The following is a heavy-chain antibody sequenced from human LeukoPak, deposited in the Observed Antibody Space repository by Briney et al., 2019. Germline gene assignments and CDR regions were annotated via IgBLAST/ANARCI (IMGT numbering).Heavy chain of an antibody. D-gene: IGHD2-2*01. V-gene: IGHV1-18*01. CDR2: ISAYNGNT. CDR1: GYTFTSYG. J-gene: IGHJ6*02. Sequence: ASVKVSCKASGYTFTSYGISWVRQAPGQGLEWMGWISAYNGNTNYAQKLQGRVTMTTDTSTSTAYMELRSLRSEDTAVYYCAREGGIYCSSTSCSYGMDVWGQGTTVTVSS. CDR3: AREGGIYCSSTSCSYGMDV.